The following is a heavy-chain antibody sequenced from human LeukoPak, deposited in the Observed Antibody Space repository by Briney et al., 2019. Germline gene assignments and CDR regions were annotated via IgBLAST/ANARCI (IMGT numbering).Heavy chain of an antibody. J-gene: IGHJ4*02. CDR2: INSDGSST. Sequence: GGSLRLSCAASGFTFSSYWMHWVRQAPGKGLVWVSRINSDGSSTSYADSVKDRFTISRDNAKNTLYLQMNSLRAEDTAVYYCASLAGPSNSYYFDYWGQGTLVTVSS. V-gene: IGHV3-74*01. CDR3: ASLAGPSNSYYFDY. D-gene: IGHD5-24*01. CDR1: GFTFSSYW.